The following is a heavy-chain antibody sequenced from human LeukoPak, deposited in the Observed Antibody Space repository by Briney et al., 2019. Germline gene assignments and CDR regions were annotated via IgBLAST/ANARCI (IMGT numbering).Heavy chain of an antibody. J-gene: IGHJ6*03. CDR2: IKSKTDGGTT. Sequence: GGSLRLSCAASGFTFSNAWMSWVRQAPGKGLEWVGRIKSKTDGGTTDYAAPVKGRFTISRDDSKNTLYLQMNSLKTEDTAVYYCTTHPHSYYYYYMDVWGKGTTVTVSS. V-gene: IGHV3-15*01. CDR3: TTHPHSYYYYYMDV. CDR1: GFTFSNAW.